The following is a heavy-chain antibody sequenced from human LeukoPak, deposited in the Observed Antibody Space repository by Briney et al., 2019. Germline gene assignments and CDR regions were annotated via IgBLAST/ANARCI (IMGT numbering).Heavy chain of an antibody. D-gene: IGHD3-10*01. CDR3: AKDFTMVRGVIYLFDP. Sequence: PGGSLRLSCAASGFTFSSYEMHWVRQAPGKGLEWVSYISSSGSTIYYADSVKGRFTISRDNAKNSLYLQMNSLRAEDTAVYYCAKDFTMVRGVIYLFDPWGQGTLSPSPQ. V-gene: IGHV3-48*03. CDR1: GFTFSSYE. J-gene: IGHJ5*02. CDR2: ISSSGSTI.